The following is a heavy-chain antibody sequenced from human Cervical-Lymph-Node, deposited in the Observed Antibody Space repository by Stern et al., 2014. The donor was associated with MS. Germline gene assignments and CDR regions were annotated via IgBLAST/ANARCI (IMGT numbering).Heavy chain of an antibody. D-gene: IGHD3-10*01. CDR1: GFRFSNYV. Sequence: VPLVESGGGLVQPGGSLRVSCVASGFRFSNYVMSWVRQAPGKGLEWVSSISENGGRTFYADSVKGRFTISRDSSSNRVFLQMNSLRAEDTATYYCATLMVRGVIRYCFDSWGQGTRVTVSS. V-gene: IGHV3-23*04. CDR3: ATLMVRGVIRYCFDS. CDR2: ISENGGRT. J-gene: IGHJ4*02.